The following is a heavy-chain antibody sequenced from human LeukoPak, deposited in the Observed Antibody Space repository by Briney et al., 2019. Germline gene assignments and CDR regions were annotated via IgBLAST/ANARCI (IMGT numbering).Heavy chain of an antibody. CDR2: ISGSGGST. D-gene: IGHD3-10*01. J-gene: IGHJ6*02. CDR1: GFTFSSYA. V-gene: IGHV3-23*01. CDR3: ARNAWKSHDSGRGRMDV. Sequence: QPGGSLRLSCVASGFTFSSYAMSWVRQAPGKGLEWVSAISGSGGSTYYADSVKGRFTISRDDAMNSLYLQMNSLRAEDTAVYYCARNAWKSHDSGRGRMDVWGQGTTVTVSS.